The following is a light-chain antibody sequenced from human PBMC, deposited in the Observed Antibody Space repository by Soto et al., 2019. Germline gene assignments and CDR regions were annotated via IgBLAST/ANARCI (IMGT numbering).Light chain of an antibody. CDR3: QQYDNVPWT. CDR2: NAF. CDR1: QDIKHF. Sequence: DIQMTQSPSSLSASVGDRVTITCQASQDIKHFLNWYQQKPGKAPERLIFNAFNLGAGVTSRFSGSGSGTDFTLTISSLQPEDIATYVCQQYDNVPWTFGQGTRVEIK. J-gene: IGKJ1*01. V-gene: IGKV1-33*01.